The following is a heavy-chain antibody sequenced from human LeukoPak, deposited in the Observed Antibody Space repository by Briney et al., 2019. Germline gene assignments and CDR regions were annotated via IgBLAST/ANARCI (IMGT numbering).Heavy chain of an antibody. J-gene: IGHJ6*02. V-gene: IGHV3-30*04. CDR2: ISYDGSNK. D-gene: IGHD3-3*01. CDR1: GFIFSSYA. CDR3: ARNDFWSGYLIYYYYGMDV. Sequence: GGSLRLSCAASGFIFSSYAMHWVRQAPGKGLEWVAVISYDGSNKYYADSVKGRFTISRDNSKNTLYLQMNSLRAEDTAVYYCARNDFWSGYLIYYYYGMDVWGQGTTVTVSS.